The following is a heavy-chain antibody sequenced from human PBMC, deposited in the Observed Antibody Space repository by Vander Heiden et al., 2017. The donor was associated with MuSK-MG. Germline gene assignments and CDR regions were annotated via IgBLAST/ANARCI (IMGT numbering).Heavy chain of an antibody. CDR1: GIPVSSSW. CDR2: IKPDGSEG. D-gene: IGHD3-10*01. Sequence: EVQLVESGGGLVQPGGSLRLTCAAAGIPVSSSWMTWVRQAPEKGLEWVANIKPDGSEGYYVDSVKGRFTISRDNVKTSLYLQMNSLRAEDTAVYYCVRETRGPDYWGQGTLVTV. J-gene: IGHJ4*02. CDR3: VRETRGPDY. V-gene: IGHV3-7*03.